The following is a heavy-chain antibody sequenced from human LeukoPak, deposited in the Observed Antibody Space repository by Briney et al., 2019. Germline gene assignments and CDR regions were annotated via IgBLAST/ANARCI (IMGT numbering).Heavy chain of an antibody. Sequence: PSETLSLTCTVSGGSISSYYWSWIRQPPGKGLEWIGYIYYSGSTNYNPSLKSRVTMSVDTSKNQFSLKLSSVTAADTAVYYCARDKDYFDSGGAFDIWGQGTVVTVSS. CDR1: GGSISSYY. D-gene: IGHD3-22*01. CDR2: IYYSGST. CDR3: ARDKDYFDSGGAFDI. J-gene: IGHJ3*02. V-gene: IGHV4-59*01.